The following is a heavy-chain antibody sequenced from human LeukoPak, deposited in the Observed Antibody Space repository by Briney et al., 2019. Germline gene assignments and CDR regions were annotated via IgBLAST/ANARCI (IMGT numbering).Heavy chain of an antibody. D-gene: IGHD6-13*01. CDR1: GFTFSSYS. CDR3: AKGNSSWYFDWFDP. CDR2: ISSSSTII. V-gene: IGHV3-48*01. Sequence: GGSLTLSCAASGFTFSSYSMNWVRQAPGKGLEWISYISSSSTIIYYADSVKGRFTISRGNAKNSLYLQMNSLRAEDTAVYYCAKGNSSWYFDWFDPWGQGTLVTVSS. J-gene: IGHJ5*02.